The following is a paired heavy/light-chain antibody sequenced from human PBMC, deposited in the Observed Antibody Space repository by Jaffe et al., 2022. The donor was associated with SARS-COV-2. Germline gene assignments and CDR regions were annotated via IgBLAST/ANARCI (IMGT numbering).Light chain of an antibody. J-gene: IGLJ3*02. CDR1: SSNIGIYT. CDR2: SNN. Sequence: QSVLTQPPSASGTPGQRVTISCSGSSSNIGIYTVNWYQQLPGTAPKLLIYSNNQRPSGVPDRFSGSKSGTSASLAISGLQSEDEADYYCAAWDDSLNGWVFGGGTKLTVL. CDR3: AAWDDSLNGWV. V-gene: IGLV1-44*01.
Heavy chain of an antibody. V-gene: IGHV3-23*01. CDR1: GFTFSSHA. CDR2: ISGSGGST. CDR3: AKDYYSTPPPTLFDY. J-gene: IGHJ4*02. D-gene: IGHD4-4*01. Sequence: EVQLLESGGGLVQPGGSLRLSCAASGFTFSSHAMSWVRQAPGKGLEWVSVISGSGGSTYYADSVKGRFTISRDNSKNTLYLQMNSLRAEDTAVYYCAKDYYSTPPPTLFDYWGQGTLVTVSS.